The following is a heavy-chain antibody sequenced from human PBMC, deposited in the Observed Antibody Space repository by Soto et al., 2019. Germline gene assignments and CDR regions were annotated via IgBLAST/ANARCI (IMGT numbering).Heavy chain of an antibody. Sequence: AGSLRLSCAASGFTFSSYWMSWVRQAPGKGLEWVANIQQDGSETYHLDSVKGRFTISRDNAENSLYLQMIDLRAEDTAIYYCARDGPREDYSWQSHYYYYYPLDVWGQGTTVTVSS. CDR1: GFTFSSYW. CDR3: ARDGPREDYSWQSHYYYYYPLDV. V-gene: IGHV3-7*01. CDR2: IQQDGSET. J-gene: IGHJ6*02. D-gene: IGHD4-4*01.